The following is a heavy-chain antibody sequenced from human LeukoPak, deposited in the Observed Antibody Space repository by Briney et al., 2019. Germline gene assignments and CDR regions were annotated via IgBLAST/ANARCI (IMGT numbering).Heavy chain of an antibody. CDR3: ARESYGWYNY. CDR1: GGSISSGSYY. Sequence: PSQTLSLTCTVSGGSISSGSYYWSWIRQPAGKGLEWIGRIYTSGSTNYNPSLKSRVTISYTSKNQFSLKLNSVTAADTAVYYCARESYGWYNYWGQGTLVTVSS. J-gene: IGHJ4*02. CDR2: IYTSGST. V-gene: IGHV4-61*02. D-gene: IGHD6-19*01.